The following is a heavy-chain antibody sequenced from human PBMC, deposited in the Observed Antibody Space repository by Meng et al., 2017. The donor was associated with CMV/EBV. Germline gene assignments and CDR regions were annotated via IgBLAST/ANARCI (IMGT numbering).Heavy chain of an antibody. D-gene: IGHD6-13*01. J-gene: IGHJ4*02. Sequence: SETLSLTCTVSGGSISSSGYYWGWIRQPPGKGLEWIGSIYYSGTTYYNPSLKSRVTISVDTSKNQFSLNLTSVTAADTAVYYCARGKRYSSSWYPSFDYWGQGTLVTVSS. CDR1: GGSISSSGYY. CDR3: ARGKRYSSSWYPSFDY. V-gene: IGHV4-39*01. CDR2: IYYSGTT.